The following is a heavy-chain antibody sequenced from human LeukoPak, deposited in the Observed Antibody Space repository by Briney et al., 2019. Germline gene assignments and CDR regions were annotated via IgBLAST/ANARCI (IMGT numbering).Heavy chain of an antibody. Sequence: GGSLRLSCAASGFTFSNYALHWVRQAPGKGLEWLAYIRYDGSSKYYADFVKGRFTISRDYSKNTLYLHMNSLRAEDTAVYYCARDQAGSGHYADYWGQGTLVTVSS. CDR3: ARDQAGSGHYADY. CDR1: GFTFSNYA. V-gene: IGHV3-30*02. J-gene: IGHJ4*02. CDR2: IRYDGSSK. D-gene: IGHD3-10*01.